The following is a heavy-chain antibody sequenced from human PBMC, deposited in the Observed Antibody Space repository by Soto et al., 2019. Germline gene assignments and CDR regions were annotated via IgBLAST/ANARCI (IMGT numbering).Heavy chain of an antibody. Sequence: QVQLVESGGGVVQPGRSLRLSCAASGFTFSSYGMHWVRQAPGKGLEWVAIIWYDGSNKYYADSVKGRFTISRDRSKNTLYLQMNSLRAEDTAAYYCASSTTVTTSGYFQHWGQGTLVTVSS. V-gene: IGHV3-33*01. D-gene: IGHD4-17*01. CDR3: ASSTTVTTSGYFQH. CDR2: IWYDGSNK. CDR1: GFTFSSYG. J-gene: IGHJ1*01.